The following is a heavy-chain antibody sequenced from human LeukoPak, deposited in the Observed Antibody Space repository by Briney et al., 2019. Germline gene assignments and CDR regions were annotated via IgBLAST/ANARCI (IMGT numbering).Heavy chain of an antibody. CDR1: GFTFSSYA. V-gene: IGHV3-23*01. J-gene: IGHJ4*02. Sequence: GGSLRLSCAASGFTFSSYAMSWVRQAPGKGLEWVSDITGSGGSTHYADSVKGRFTISRDNPKNTLYLQMNSLRAEDTAVYYCAKWAVSGRGFDYWGQGTLVTVSS. D-gene: IGHD6-19*01. CDR2: ITGSGGST. CDR3: AKWAVSGRGFDY.